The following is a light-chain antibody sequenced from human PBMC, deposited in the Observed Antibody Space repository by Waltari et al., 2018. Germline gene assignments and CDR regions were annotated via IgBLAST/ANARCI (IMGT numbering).Light chain of an antibody. Sequence: DIQMTQSPSTLSASVGDRVTITCRASQSISSWLAWYQQKPGKAPKLLVYKGFRLESGVPSRFSGSGSGTEFTLTISSLQPDDFATYYCQQYNSYSYTFGQGTKLEIK. CDR3: QQYNSYSYT. V-gene: IGKV1-5*03. CDR2: KGF. CDR1: QSISSW. J-gene: IGKJ2*01.